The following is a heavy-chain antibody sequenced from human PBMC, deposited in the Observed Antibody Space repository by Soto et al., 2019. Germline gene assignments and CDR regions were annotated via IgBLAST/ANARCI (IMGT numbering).Heavy chain of an antibody. D-gene: IGHD2-2*01. CDR2: IYPGDSDT. Sequence: GESLKICCKGSGYSFTSYWIGWVRQMPGKGLEWMGIIYPGDSDTRYSPSFQGQVTISADKSISTAYLQWSSLKASDTAMYYCARHRYLARYCSSTSCFELDYWGQGTLVTVSS. CDR3: ARHRYLARYCSSTSCFELDY. V-gene: IGHV5-51*01. J-gene: IGHJ4*02. CDR1: GYSFTSYW.